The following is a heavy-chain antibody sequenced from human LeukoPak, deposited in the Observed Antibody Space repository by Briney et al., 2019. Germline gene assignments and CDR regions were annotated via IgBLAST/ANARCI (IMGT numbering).Heavy chain of an antibody. CDR2: IIPILGIA. J-gene: IGHJ5*02. V-gene: IGHV1-69*04. CDR3: ARARYYDSGGYYYGWFDP. CDR1: GGTFSSYA. Sequence: ASVKVSCKASGGTFSSYAISWVRQAPGQGLEWMGRIIPILGIANYAQKFQGRVTITADKSTSTAYMELSSLRSEDTAVYYCARARYYDSGGYYYGWFDPWGQGTLVTVSS. D-gene: IGHD3-22*01.